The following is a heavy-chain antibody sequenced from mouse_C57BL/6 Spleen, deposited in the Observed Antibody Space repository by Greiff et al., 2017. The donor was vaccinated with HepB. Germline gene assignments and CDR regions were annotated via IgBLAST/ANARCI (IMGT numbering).Heavy chain of an antibody. J-gene: IGHJ2*01. D-gene: IGHD1-1*01. CDR1: GYTFTSYW. Sequence: VQLQQPGAELVRPGPSVKLSCKASGYTFTSYWMHWVKQRPGQGLEWIGVIDPSDSYTNYNQKFKGKASLTVDTSSSTAYMQLSSLTSEDSAVYYCARWGGSSRGYWGQGTTLTVSS. CDR3: ARWGGSSRGY. CDR2: IDPSDSYT. V-gene: IGHV1-59*01.